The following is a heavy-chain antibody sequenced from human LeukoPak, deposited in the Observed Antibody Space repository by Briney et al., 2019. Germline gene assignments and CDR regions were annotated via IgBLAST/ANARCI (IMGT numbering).Heavy chain of an antibody. CDR3: AKDPGTRMLLFPSDY. V-gene: IGHV3-23*01. CDR2: ISNNGGRT. J-gene: IGHJ4*02. CDR1: GFTFSNYA. Sequence: GGSLRLSCAASGFTFSNYAMTWVRQAPGKGLEWVSGISNNGGRTYYGDSVKGRFTISRDNSKNTLYLQMNSLRAEDTAVYYCAKDPGTRMLLFPSDYWGQGTLVTVSS. D-gene: IGHD2-8*01.